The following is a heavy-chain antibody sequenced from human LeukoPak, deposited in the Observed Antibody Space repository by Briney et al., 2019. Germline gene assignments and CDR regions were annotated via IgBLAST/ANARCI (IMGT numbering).Heavy chain of an antibody. J-gene: IGHJ4*02. CDR2: IYSGGST. V-gene: IGHV3-53*01. CDR1: GFTVSSNY. Sequence: GGSLRLSCAASGFTVSSNYMSWVRQAPGKGLEWVSVIYSGGSTYYADSEKGRFTISRDNSKNTLYLQMNSLRAEDTAVYYCARRYDSSGYYWGDWGQGTLVTVSS. CDR3: ARRYDSSGYYWGD. D-gene: IGHD3-22*01.